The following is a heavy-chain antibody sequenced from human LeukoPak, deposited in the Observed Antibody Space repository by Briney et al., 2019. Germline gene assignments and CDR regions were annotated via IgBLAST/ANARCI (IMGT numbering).Heavy chain of an antibody. CDR1: GFTFSSYS. Sequence: PGGSLRLSCAASGFTFSSYSMNWVRQAPGKGLEWVSYISSSSSTIYYADSVKGRFTISRDNAKNSLYLQMNSLRAEDTAVYYCARAIPTPFDYWGQGTLVTVSS. CDR3: ARAIPTPFDY. J-gene: IGHJ4*02. V-gene: IGHV3-48*01. CDR2: ISSSSSTI.